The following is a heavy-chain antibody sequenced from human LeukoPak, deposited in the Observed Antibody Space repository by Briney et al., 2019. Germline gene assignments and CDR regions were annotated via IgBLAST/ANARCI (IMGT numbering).Heavy chain of an antibody. CDR1: GGTFSSYA. D-gene: IGHD3-9*01. CDR3: ARELGRDYDILTGYPYKFDY. V-gene: IGHV1-69*04. J-gene: IGHJ4*02. Sequence: ASVKVSCKASGGTFSSYAISWVRQAPGQGLEWMGRIIPILGIANYAQKFQGRVTITADKSTSTAYMELSSPRSEDTAVYYCARELGRDYDILTGYPYKFDYWGQGTLVTVSS. CDR2: IIPILGIA.